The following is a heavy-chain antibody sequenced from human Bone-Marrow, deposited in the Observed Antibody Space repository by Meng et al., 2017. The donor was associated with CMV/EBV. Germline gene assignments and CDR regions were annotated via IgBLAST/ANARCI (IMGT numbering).Heavy chain of an antibody. Sequence: GGSLRLSCKASGYTFTSYDINWVRQATGQGLEWIGWMNPNSGNTGYAQKFQGRVTLTRNTPISTTYMELTSLRTEDTAVYCCATVWYSSSWYGPWDYYYGMDVWGQGTTVTVSS. CDR1: GYTFTSYD. CDR3: ATVWYSSSWYGPWDYYYGMDV. J-gene: IGHJ6*02. CDR2: MNPNSGNT. V-gene: IGHV1-8*01. D-gene: IGHD6-13*01.